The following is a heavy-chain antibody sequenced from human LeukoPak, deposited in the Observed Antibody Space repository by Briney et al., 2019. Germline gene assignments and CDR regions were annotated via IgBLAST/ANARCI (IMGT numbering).Heavy chain of an antibody. V-gene: IGHV4-39*01. CDR3: ARVPIQLWADYYYYYYMDV. CDR2: IYYSGST. D-gene: IGHD5-18*01. CDR1: GGSISSSSYY. J-gene: IGHJ6*03. Sequence: SETLSLTCTVSGGSISSSSYYWGWIRQPPGKGLEGIGSIYYSGSTYYNPSLKSRVTISVDTTKNQFCLELRSGTAADTAVYYWARVPIQLWADYYYYYYMDVWGKGTTVTVSS.